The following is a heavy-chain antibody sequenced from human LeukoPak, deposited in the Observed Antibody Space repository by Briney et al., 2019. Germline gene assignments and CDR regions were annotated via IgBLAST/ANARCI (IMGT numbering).Heavy chain of an antibody. CDR3: ARSSFRGAIAAAGVDY. V-gene: IGHV5-51*01. Sequence: GESLKISCKASGYSFSNHWIGWLRPTPGKGLEWLGLIFPGDSDVRYSPSFQGQVTFSVDTSITTAYVQWSGLRTSDSAMYFCARSSFRGAIAAAGVDYLGQGTLVTVSS. D-gene: IGHD6-13*01. CDR1: GYSFSNHW. CDR2: IFPGDSDV. J-gene: IGHJ4*02.